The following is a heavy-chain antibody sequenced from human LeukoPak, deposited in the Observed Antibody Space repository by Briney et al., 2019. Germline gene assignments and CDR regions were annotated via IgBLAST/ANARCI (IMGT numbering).Heavy chain of an antibody. V-gene: IGHV4-39*07. Sequence: SETLSLTCTVSGGSISSSSYYWGWIRQPPGKGLEWIGSIYYSGSTYYNPSLKSRVTISVDTSKNQFSLKLSSVTAADTAVYYCARDVGLLWFGELLSSFDYWGQGTLVTVSS. CDR3: ARDVGLLWFGELLSSFDY. CDR2: IYYSGST. D-gene: IGHD3-10*01. CDR1: GGSISSSSYY. J-gene: IGHJ4*02.